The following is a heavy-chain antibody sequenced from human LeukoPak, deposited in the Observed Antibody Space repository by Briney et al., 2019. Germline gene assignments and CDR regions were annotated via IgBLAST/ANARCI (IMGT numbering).Heavy chain of an antibody. CDR2: IYSGGST. CDR1: GFTVSSNY. Sequence: GGSLRLSCAASGFTVSSNYMSWVRQAPGKGLEWVSVIYSGGSTYYADSVKSRFTISRGNSKNTLYLQMNSLRAEDTAVYYCARGPYSSSWYTAEVAYFDYWGQGTLVTVSS. CDR3: ARGPYSSSWYTAEVAYFDY. D-gene: IGHD6-13*01. J-gene: IGHJ4*02. V-gene: IGHV3-53*01.